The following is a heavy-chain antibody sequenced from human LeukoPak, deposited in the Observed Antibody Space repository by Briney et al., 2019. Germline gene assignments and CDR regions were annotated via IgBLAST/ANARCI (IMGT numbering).Heavy chain of an antibody. CDR1: GFTFSSYA. D-gene: IGHD5-12*01. V-gene: IGHV3-23*01. CDR3: AKAGYSGYDPY. CDR2: VSGSGGGT. J-gene: IGHJ4*02. Sequence: GGSLRLSCAASGFTFSSYAMSWVRQAPGKGLEWVSIVSGSGGGTYYADSVKGRFTISRDNSKNTLYLQMNSLRAEDTAVYYCAKAGYSGYDPYWGQGTLVTVSS.